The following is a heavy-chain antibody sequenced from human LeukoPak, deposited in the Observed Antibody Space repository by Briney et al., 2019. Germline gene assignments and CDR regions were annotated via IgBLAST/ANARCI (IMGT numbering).Heavy chain of an antibody. V-gene: IGHV3-48*02. CDR2: ISSSSSTI. J-gene: IGHJ4*02. CDR1: GFTFSSYS. Sequence: GGSLRLSCAASGFTFSSYSMNWVRQAPGKGLEWVSYISSSSSTIYYADSVKGRFTISRDNAKNSLYLQMNSLRDEDTAVYYCASLEYDYVWGSYRSFDYCGQGTLVTVSA. D-gene: IGHD3-16*02. CDR3: ASLEYDYVWGSYRSFDY.